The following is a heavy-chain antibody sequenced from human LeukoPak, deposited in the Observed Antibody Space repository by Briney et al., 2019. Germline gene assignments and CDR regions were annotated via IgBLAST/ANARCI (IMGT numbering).Heavy chain of an antibody. J-gene: IGHJ4*02. Sequence: SETLSLTCAVYGGSFSGYYWSWIRQPPGKGLEWIGEINHSGSTNYNPSLKSRVTISVDTSKNQFSLKLSSVTAADTAVYYCARGPMNDYWGQGALVTVSS. CDR2: INHSGST. CDR1: GGSFSGYY. V-gene: IGHV4-34*01. CDR3: ARGPMNDY. D-gene: IGHD3-22*01.